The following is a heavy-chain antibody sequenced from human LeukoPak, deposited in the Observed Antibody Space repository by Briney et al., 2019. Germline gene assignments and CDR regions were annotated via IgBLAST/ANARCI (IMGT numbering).Heavy chain of an antibody. J-gene: IGHJ4*02. D-gene: IGHD1-14*01. CDR2: SGGRGTGT. V-gene: IGHV3-23*01. CDR3: ARLTGNHFDC. CDR1: GFTFSSYA. Sequence: QPGGSLRLSCAASGFTFSSYAMSWVRQAPGKGLEWVSISGGRGTGTFYGDSVKGRFTISRDNSKNALFLQMNSLRVEDTALYYCARLTGNHFDCWGQGALVTVSS.